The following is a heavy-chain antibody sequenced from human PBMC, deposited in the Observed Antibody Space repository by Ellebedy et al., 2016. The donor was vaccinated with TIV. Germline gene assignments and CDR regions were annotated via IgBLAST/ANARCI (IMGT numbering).Heavy chain of an antibody. J-gene: IGHJ2*01. CDR3: ARGLPRLDGSGTHYWYFDL. Sequence: MPSETLSPTCRLPGGSVSANNFYWGWLRQPPGKGLEWIGTTNYSWTTYFNPSLKSRGSISVDTSKNQFSLRLSSVTAADTAVYYCARGLPRLDGSGTHYWYFDLWGRGTLVIVSS. D-gene: IGHD3-10*01. CDR1: GGSVSANNFY. V-gene: IGHV4-39*07. CDR2: TNYSWTT.